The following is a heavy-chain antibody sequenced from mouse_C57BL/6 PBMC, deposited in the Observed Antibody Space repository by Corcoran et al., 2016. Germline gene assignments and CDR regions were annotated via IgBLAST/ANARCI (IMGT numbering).Heavy chain of an antibody. Sequence: DVQLQESGPGLVKPSQSLSLTCSVTGSSITSGYYWNWIRQVPGNKLEWMGYISYDGSNNYNPSLKNRISITRDTYKNQFFLKLNSVTTEDTATYYCLWLLEAMDYWGQGTSVTVSS. CDR3: LWLLEAMDY. J-gene: IGHJ4*01. V-gene: IGHV3-6*01. CDR2: ISYDGSN. CDR1: GSSITSGYY. D-gene: IGHD2-2*01.